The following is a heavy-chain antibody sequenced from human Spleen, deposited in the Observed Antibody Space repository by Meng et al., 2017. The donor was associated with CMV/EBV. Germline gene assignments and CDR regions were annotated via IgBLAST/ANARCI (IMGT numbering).Heavy chain of an antibody. J-gene: IGHJ6*02. Sequence: GGSLRLSCAASGFSFSTYAIHWVRQAPGKGLEWVALISYDGSSKYYIDSVKGRFTISRDNSKSTLYLQMNSLRGEDTAVYDCARGFCSGTSCSPIHLRAIYAMDVWGQGTTVTVSS. D-gene: IGHD2-2*01. V-gene: IGHV3-30-3*01. CDR3: ARGFCSGTSCSPIHLRAIYAMDV. CDR2: ISYDGSSK. CDR1: GFSFSTYA.